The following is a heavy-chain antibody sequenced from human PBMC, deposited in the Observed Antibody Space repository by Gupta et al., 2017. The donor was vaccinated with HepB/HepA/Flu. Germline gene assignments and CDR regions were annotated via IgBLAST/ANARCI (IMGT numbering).Heavy chain of an antibody. V-gene: IGHV1-69*04. CDR3: ARGPYYEGKWFDP. CDR1: GGNVRRHS. Sequence: QVQLVQSGAAVTKPGSSVKVTCQASGGNVRRHSFFWVRQASGQGLEWMGRIIPNLGVADYAQGFQGRVIITADKSTSTVHMELSALSSEDTAIYYCARGPYYEGKWFDPWGQGTLVTVSS. D-gene: IGHD3-3*01. CDR2: IIPNLGVA. J-gene: IGHJ5*02.